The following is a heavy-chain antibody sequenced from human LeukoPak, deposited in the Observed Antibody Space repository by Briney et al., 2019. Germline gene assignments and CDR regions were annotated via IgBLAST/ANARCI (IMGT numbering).Heavy chain of an antibody. V-gene: IGHV3-66*04. CDR2: IYSGGAT. CDR1: GITVNTNY. D-gene: IGHD3-9*01. J-gene: IGHJ4*02. CDR3: ARLHYDVLTGPFDY. Sequence: GGSLRLSCAAPGITVNTNYMSWVRQAPGKGLEWVSIIYSGGATFYADSVKGRFTISRESSKNTLWLQMNSLRAEDTAVYYCARLHYDVLTGPFDYWGQGTLVTVSS.